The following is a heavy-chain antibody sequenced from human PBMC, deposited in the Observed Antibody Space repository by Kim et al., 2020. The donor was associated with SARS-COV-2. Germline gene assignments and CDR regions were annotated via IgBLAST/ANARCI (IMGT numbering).Heavy chain of an antibody. CDR2: ISYDGSNK. J-gene: IGHJ4*02. D-gene: IGHD1-26*01. CDR1: GFTFSSYA. V-gene: IGHV3-30-3*01. Sequence: GGSLRLSCAASGFTFSSYAMHWVRQAPGKGLEWVAVISYDGSNKYYADSVKGRFTISRDNSKNTLYLQMNSLRAEDTAVYYCARSASGSYYGDLDYWGQGTLVTVSS. CDR3: ARSASGSYYGDLDY.